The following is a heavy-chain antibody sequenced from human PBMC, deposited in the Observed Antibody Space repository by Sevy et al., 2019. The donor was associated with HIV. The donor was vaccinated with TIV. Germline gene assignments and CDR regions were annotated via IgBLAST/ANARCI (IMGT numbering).Heavy chain of an antibody. Sequence: GSLRLSCTVSGGSISSSSYYWGWIRQPPGKGLEWIGSIYYSGSTYYDPSLKSRVTISVDTSKNQFSLKLSSVTAADTAVYYCARSFGSGSYYNTPDFDYWGRGTLVTVSS. CDR3: ARSFGSGSYYNTPDFDY. J-gene: IGHJ4*02. D-gene: IGHD3-10*01. CDR2: IYYSGST. V-gene: IGHV4-39*01. CDR1: GGSISSSSYY.